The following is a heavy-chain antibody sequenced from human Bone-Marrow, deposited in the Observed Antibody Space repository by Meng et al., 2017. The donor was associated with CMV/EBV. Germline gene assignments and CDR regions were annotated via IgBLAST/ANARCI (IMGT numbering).Heavy chain of an antibody. CDR2: INWKGSTT. Sequence: GGSLRLSCAASGFTVRSNWMHCVCQAPGKGLEWVSGINWKGSTTGYADSVKGRFTISRDNVKKSLYLQMNSLRAEDTALYYCARGGWGYSYGFDYWGQGTLVTVSS. J-gene: IGHJ4*02. D-gene: IGHD5-18*01. CDR1: GFTVRSNW. CDR3: ARGGWGYSYGFDY. V-gene: IGHV3-20*04.